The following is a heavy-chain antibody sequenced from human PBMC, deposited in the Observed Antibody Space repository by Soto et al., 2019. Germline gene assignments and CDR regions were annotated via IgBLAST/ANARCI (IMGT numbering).Heavy chain of an antibody. CDR2: ISSSSSYI. D-gene: IGHD6-13*01. Sequence: XXSLRLSCAASGFTFSSSSMHWVPQAPGKGLEWFSSISSSSSYIYYADSVKGRFTISRDNAKNSLYLQMNSLRAEDTAVYYCARDGRGSSWYLAFDIWGQGTMVTVSS. CDR3: ARDGRGSSWYLAFDI. CDR1: GFTFSSSS. J-gene: IGHJ3*02. V-gene: IGHV3-21*01.